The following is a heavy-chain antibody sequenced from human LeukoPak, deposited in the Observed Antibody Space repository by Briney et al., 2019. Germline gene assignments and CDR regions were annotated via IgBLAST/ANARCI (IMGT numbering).Heavy chain of an antibody. V-gene: IGHV4-59*01. Sequence: SETLSLTCSVSGGSIISYYWTWIRQSPGKGLEWIGHIYFSGATYYNPSLNSRVTISIDKSKSQFSLKLGSLTAADTAVYYCARGPPLRVGRGFYYMDVWDKGTTVTVSS. D-gene: IGHD3-10*01. CDR1: GGSIISYY. CDR2: IYFSGAT. J-gene: IGHJ6*03. CDR3: ARGPPLRVGRGFYYMDV.